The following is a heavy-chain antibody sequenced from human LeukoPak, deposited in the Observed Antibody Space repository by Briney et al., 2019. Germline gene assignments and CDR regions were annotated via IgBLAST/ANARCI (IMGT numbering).Heavy chain of an antibody. Sequence: PSETLSLTCTVSGGSISSHYWKWIRQPPGKGLEWIGYIYYSGSTYYNPSLKSRVTISVDTSKNQFSLKLSSVTAADTAVYYCAREGYDFWSAYYYGMDVWGQGTTVTVSS. V-gene: IGHV4-59*06. CDR2: IYYSGST. CDR1: GGSISSHY. CDR3: AREGYDFWSAYYYGMDV. D-gene: IGHD3-3*01. J-gene: IGHJ6*02.